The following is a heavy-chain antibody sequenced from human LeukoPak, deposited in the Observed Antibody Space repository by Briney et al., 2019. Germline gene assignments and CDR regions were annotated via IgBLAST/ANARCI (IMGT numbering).Heavy chain of an antibody. J-gene: IGHJ5*02. V-gene: IGHV5-10-1*01. CDR3: VRQPPGVYDTTQNWFDP. Sequence: GESLRISCKVSGYSFPSYWITWVRQMPGKGLEWMGSIAPSDSHTDYSPSFEGHVSMAAERSISTVYLQWDSLKASDTAMYYCVRQPPGVYDTTQNWFDPWGQGTLVAVSS. D-gene: IGHD3-22*01. CDR1: GYSFPSYW. CDR2: IAPSDSHT.